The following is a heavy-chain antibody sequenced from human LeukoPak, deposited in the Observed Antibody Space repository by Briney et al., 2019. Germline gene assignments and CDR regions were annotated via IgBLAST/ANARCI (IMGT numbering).Heavy chain of an antibody. V-gene: IGHV4-34*01. CDR1: GGSFSGYY. Sequence: PSETLSLTCAVYGGSFSGYYWSWIRQPPGKGLEWIGEINHSGSTNYNPSLKSRVTISVDTSKNQFSLKLSSVTAADTAVYYCASRYGSGGYYTYYYYGMDVWGQGTTVTVSS. J-gene: IGHJ6*02. CDR2: INHSGST. D-gene: IGHD3-10*01. CDR3: ASRYGSGGYYTYYYYGMDV.